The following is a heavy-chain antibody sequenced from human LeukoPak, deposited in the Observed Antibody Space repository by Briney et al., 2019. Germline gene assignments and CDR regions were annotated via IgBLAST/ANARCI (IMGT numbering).Heavy chain of an antibody. J-gene: IGHJ4*02. D-gene: IGHD2-21*01. Sequence: SETLSLTRTVSGGSISSSSYYWGWIRQPPGKGLEWIGSIYYSGSTYYNPSLKSRVTISVDTSKNQFSLKLSSVTAADTAVYYYARVWQPDPAFDYWGQGTLVTVSS. CDR3: ARVWQPDPAFDY. V-gene: IGHV4-39*07. CDR1: GGSISSSSYY. CDR2: IYYSGST.